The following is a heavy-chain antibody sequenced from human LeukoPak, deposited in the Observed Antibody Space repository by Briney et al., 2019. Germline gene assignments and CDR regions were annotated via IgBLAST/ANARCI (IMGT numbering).Heavy chain of an antibody. V-gene: IGHV1-69*13. CDR2: IIPIFGTA. J-gene: IGHJ6*02. CDR1: GGTFSSYA. CDR3: AREGYGYYYGMDV. D-gene: IGHD5-18*01. Sequence: ASVKVSCKASGGTFSSYAISWVRQAPGQGLEWMGGIIPIFGTANYAQKFQGRVTITADESTSTAYMELSSLRSEDTAVYYCAREGYGYYYGMDVWGQGTTVTVSS.